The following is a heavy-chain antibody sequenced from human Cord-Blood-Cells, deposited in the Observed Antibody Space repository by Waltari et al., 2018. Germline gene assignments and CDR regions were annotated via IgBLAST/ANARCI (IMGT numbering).Heavy chain of an antibody. CDR2: ISSSDSTI. CDR3: ARGSGDIVVVPAAMYFQH. V-gene: IGHV3-48*03. CDR1: GFTFSIYE. J-gene: IGHJ1*01. D-gene: IGHD2-2*01. Sequence: EVQLVESGGGLVQPGGSLRLPCAASGFTFSIYEMNWVRQAPGKGLELVSYISSSDSTIYYADSVKGRFTISRDNAKNSLYLQMNSLRAEDTAVYYCARGSGDIVVVPAAMYFQHWGQGTLVTVSS.